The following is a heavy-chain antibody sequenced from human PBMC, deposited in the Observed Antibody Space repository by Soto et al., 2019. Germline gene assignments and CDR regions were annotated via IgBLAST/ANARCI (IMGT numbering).Heavy chain of an antibody. Sequence: PSGTLSLTRTVSGGSISSGDYYWGWIRQPPGKGLEWIGYIYYSGSTYYNPSLMSRVTISVDTSKNQFSLKLSSVTAADTAVYYCARQYGPSLWFGDPTDYWGQGTLVTVSS. D-gene: IGHD3-10*01. CDR2: IYYSGST. CDR1: GGSISSGDYY. J-gene: IGHJ4*02. V-gene: IGHV4-30-4*01. CDR3: ARQYGPSLWFGDPTDY.